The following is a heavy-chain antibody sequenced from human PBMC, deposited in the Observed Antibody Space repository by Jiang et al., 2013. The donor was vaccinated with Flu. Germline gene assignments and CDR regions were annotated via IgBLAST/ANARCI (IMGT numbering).Heavy chain of an antibody. CDR1: GFTFSSYG. J-gene: IGHJ4*02. Sequence: VQLVESGGAVVQPGRSLRLSCAASGFTFSSYGMHWVRQAPGKGLEWVAVISYDGSNKYYADSVKGRFTISRDNSKNTLFLQMNSLRAEDTAVYYCAKGDSGANSDVVYRFDNWGQGTLV. CDR2: ISYDGSNK. D-gene: IGHD4-23*01. V-gene: IGHV3-30*18. CDR3: AKGDSGANSDVVYRFDN.